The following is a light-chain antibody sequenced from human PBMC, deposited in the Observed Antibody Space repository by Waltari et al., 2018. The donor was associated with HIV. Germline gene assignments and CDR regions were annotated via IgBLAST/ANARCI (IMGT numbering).Light chain of an antibody. Sequence: DIQLTQSPSSLSASVGDGVTLTCRATQSISSYLNWYQQRPGAAPKLRIYGASSLQGGVPARISGSGSGTDFTLTITNLQPEEFAIYFCQQSYSTPYTFGQGTKVEIK. CDR2: GAS. CDR1: QSISSY. J-gene: IGKJ2*01. CDR3: QQSYSTPYT. V-gene: IGKV1-39*01.